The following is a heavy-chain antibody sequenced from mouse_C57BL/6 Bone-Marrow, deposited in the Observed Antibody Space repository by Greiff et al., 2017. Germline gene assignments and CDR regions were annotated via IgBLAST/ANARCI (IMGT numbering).Heavy chain of an antibody. CDR1: GYTFTNYW. V-gene: IGHV1-63*01. J-gene: IGHJ4*01. Sequence: VKVVESGAELVRPGTSVKMSCKASGYTFTNYWIGWAKQRPGHGLEWIGDIYPGGGYTNYNEKFKGKATLTADKSSSTAYMQFSSLTSEDSAIYYCARFDGYYLRLDYWGQGTSVTVSS. CDR3: ARFDGYYLRLDY. D-gene: IGHD2-3*01. CDR2: IYPGGGYT.